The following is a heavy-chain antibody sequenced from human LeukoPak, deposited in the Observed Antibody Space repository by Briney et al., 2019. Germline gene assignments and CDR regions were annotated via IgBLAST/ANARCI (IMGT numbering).Heavy chain of an antibody. J-gene: IGHJ6*03. CDR1: GGSISSSNW. CDR2: IYHSGST. D-gene: IGHD6-19*01. CDR3: ARSHSGWYRGYYMDV. Sequence: PSETLSLTCAVSGGSISSSNWLSWVRQPPGKGLEWIGEIYHSGSTNYNPSLKSRVTISVDKSKNQFSLKLSSVTAADTAVYYCARSHSGWYRGYYMDVWGKGTTVTISS. V-gene: IGHV4-4*02.